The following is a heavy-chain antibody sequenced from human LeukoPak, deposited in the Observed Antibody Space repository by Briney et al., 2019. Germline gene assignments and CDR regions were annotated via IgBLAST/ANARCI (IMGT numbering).Heavy chain of an antibody. Sequence: GGSLRLSCSASGFTFSSYAMHWVRQAAGKGLDWVAVISYDGSNKYYADFVKGRFTLSRDNSKNTLYLQMNSLTAEDTAVYYCARDGALGGNHYFDYWGQGTLVTVSS. J-gene: IGHJ4*02. CDR1: GFTFSSYA. CDR2: ISYDGSNK. V-gene: IGHV3-30*01. CDR3: ARDGALGGNHYFDY. D-gene: IGHD4-23*01.